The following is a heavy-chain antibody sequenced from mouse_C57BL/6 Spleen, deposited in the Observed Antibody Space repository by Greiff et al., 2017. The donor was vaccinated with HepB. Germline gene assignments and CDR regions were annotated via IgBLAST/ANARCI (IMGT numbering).Heavy chain of an antibody. Sequence: DVQLVESEGGLVQPGSSMKLSCTASGFTFSDYYMAWVRQVPEKGLEWVANINYDGSSTYYLDSLKSRFIISRDNAKNILYLQMSSLKSEDTATYYCARYFPDYYGSSYDYYAMDYWGQGTSVTVSS. CDR1: GFTFSDYY. J-gene: IGHJ4*01. CDR3: ARYFPDYYGSSYDYYAMDY. D-gene: IGHD1-1*01. CDR2: INYDGSST. V-gene: IGHV5-16*01.